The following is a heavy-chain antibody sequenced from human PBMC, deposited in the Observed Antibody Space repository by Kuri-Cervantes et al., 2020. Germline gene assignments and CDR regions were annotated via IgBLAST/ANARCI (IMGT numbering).Heavy chain of an antibody. D-gene: IGHD6-13*01. CDR1: GGTFGSYA. CDR2: IIPIFGTA. Sequence: SVKVSCKASGGTFGSYAISWVRQAPGQGLEWMGGIIPIFGTANYAQKFQGRVTITADESTSTAYMELSSLRSEDTAVYYCARDYSSSWYTPPIYYYYGMDVWGQGTTVTVSS. CDR3: ARDYSSSWYTPPIYYYYGMDV. J-gene: IGHJ6*02. V-gene: IGHV1-69*13.